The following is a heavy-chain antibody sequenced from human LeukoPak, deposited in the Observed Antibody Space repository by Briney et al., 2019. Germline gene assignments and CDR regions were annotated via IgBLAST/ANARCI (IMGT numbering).Heavy chain of an antibody. Sequence: ASVRVSCTASGGTFSIYAINWVRQATGQGLEWMGWMNPNSGNTGYAQKFQGRVTMTRNTSISTAYMELSSLRSEDTAVYYCARDPPSDVVVVPAANFDYWGQGTLVTVSS. D-gene: IGHD2-2*01. V-gene: IGHV1-8*02. J-gene: IGHJ4*02. CDR3: ARDPPSDVVVVPAANFDY. CDR1: GGTFSIYA. CDR2: MNPNSGNT.